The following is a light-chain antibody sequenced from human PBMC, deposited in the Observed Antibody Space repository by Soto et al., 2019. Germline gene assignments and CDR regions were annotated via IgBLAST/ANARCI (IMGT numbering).Light chain of an antibody. CDR2: EVN. Sequence: QSVLTQPASVSGSPGQSISFSCAGSNSDVGSSVYVSWYRQHPGKAPQLIIYEVNKRPSGVSNRFSGTKSGNTASLTISGLKVEDEADYYCCSSGGSPTYVFGTGTKVTVL. V-gene: IGLV2-23*02. J-gene: IGLJ1*01. CDR3: CSSGGSPTYV. CDR1: NSDVGSSVY.